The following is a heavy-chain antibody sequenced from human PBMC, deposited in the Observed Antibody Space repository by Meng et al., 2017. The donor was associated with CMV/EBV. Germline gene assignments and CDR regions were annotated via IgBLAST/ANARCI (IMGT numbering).Heavy chain of an antibody. CDR3: TTGVVYYYYYGMDV. J-gene: IGHJ6*02. Sequence: GESLKISCAASGFTFSTYAMSWVRQAPGKGLEWVGRIKSKTDGGTTDYAAPVKGRFTISRDDSKNTLYLQMNSLKTEDTAVYYCTTGVVYYYYYGMDVWGQGTTVTVSS. D-gene: IGHD3-10*01. CDR2: IKSKTDGGTT. V-gene: IGHV3-15*01. CDR1: GFTFSTYA.